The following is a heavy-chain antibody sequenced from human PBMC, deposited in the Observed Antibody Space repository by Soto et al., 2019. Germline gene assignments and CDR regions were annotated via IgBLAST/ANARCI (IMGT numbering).Heavy chain of an antibody. D-gene: IGHD4-4*01. CDR1: GFTFSRYG. V-gene: IGHV3-30*18. Sequence: QVQLVESGGGVVQPGRSLRLSCAASGFTFSRYGMHWVRQAPGKGLEWVAVISFDGSKKYYAESVTGRFTISRDNSKNTLYLQVNSLRAEDTAVYYCPKEAGSVTFDFWGQGTLVTVSS. J-gene: IGHJ4*02. CDR3: PKEAGSVTFDF. CDR2: ISFDGSKK.